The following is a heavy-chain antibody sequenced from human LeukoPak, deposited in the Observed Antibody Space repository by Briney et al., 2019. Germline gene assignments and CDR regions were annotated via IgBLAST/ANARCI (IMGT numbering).Heavy chain of an antibody. CDR3: AELGITMIGGV. V-gene: IGHV3-48*04. D-gene: IGHD3-10*02. CDR2: ISSSGSTI. CDR1: GFTFSSYS. J-gene: IGHJ6*04. Sequence: GGSLRLSCAASGFTFSSYSMNWVRQAPGKGLERVSYISSSGSTIYYADSVKGRFTISRDNAKNSLYLQMNSLRAEDTAVYYCAELGITMIGGVWGKGTTVTISS.